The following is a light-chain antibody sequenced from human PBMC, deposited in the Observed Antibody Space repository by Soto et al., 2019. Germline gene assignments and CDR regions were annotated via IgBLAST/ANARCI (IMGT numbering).Light chain of an antibody. CDR2: AAS. J-gene: IGKJ4*01. CDR1: QSVTNDY. CDR3: QQRNNWVT. Sequence: EIVLTQSPGSLSLSPGERATLSCRASQSVTNDYLAWFQQKFGQAPRLLIYAASRRATGIPDRFSGSGSGTDFTLTISRLEPEDFGVYYCQQRNNWVTFGGGTKVEIK. V-gene: IGKV3D-20*02.